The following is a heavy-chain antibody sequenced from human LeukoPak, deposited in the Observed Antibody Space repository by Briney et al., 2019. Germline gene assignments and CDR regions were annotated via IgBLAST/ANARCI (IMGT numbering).Heavy chain of an antibody. D-gene: IGHD6-6*01. Sequence: GGSLRLSCAASGFTFSSYAMSWVRQAPGKGLEWVSAISGSGGSTYYADSVKGRFTISRDNAKNTLYLQMNSLRAEDTAVYYRARDPLGSSAPYYYYGMDVWGQGTTVTVSS. V-gene: IGHV3-23*01. J-gene: IGHJ6*02. CDR3: ARDPLGSSAPYYYYGMDV. CDR1: GFTFSSYA. CDR2: ISGSGGST.